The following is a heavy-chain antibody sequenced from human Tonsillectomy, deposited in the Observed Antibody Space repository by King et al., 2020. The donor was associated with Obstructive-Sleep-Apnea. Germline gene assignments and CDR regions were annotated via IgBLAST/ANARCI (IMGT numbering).Heavy chain of an antibody. CDR2: ISYDGSDK. CDR1: GFTFSNYG. V-gene: IGHV3-30*03. CDR3: GGYNWFDP. D-gene: IGHD6-13*01. Sequence: VQLVESGGGVVQPGRSLRLSCAASGFTFSNYGMHWVRQAPGEGLEWVAYISYDGSDKYYADSLKGRFTISRDNSKSTLYLQMNSLRPEDTAVYYCGGYNWFDPWGQGTLVTVSS. J-gene: IGHJ5*02.